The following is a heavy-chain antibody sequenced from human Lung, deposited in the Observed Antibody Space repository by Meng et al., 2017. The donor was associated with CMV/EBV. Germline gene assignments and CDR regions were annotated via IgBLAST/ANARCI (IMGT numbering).Heavy chain of an antibody. CDR2: INNDGSDT. CDR1: GFTFSNYW. CDR3: ARDLTYCTPTICYWWYNWFDP. V-gene: IGHV3-74*01. J-gene: IGHJ5*02. D-gene: IGHD2-8*01. Sequence: GEXXTISCAASGFTFSNYWMHWVRQAPGKGLVWVSRINNDGSDTIYADSVKGRFTISRDNAKNTLYLQMNSLRAEDTAVYYCARDLTYCTPTICYWWYNWFDPXGQGXLVTVSS.